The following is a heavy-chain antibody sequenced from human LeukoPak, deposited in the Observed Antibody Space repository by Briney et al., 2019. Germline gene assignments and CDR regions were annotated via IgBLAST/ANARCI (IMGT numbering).Heavy chain of an antibody. D-gene: IGHD5-18*01. Sequence: SETLSLTCTVSGGSISSSSYYWGWIRQPPGKGLEWIGSIYYSGSTYYNPSLKSRVTISVDTSKNQFSLKLSSVTAADTAVYYCARVVSKYWGYSYGYHYYYYMDVWGKGTTVTVSS. CDR3: ARVVSKYWGYSYGYHYYYYMDV. CDR2: IYYSGST. CDR1: GGSISSSSYY. V-gene: IGHV4-39*07. J-gene: IGHJ6*03.